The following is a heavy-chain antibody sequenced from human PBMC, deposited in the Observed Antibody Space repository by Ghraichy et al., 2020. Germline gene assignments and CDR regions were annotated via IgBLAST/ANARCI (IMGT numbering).Heavy chain of an antibody. CDR1: GGSVSSGSYY. Sequence: SETLSLTCTVSGGSVSSGSYYWSWIRQPPGKGLEWIGYIYYSGSTNYNPSLKSRVTISVDTSKNQFSLKLSSVTAADTAVYYCARGRSGSYGLYYFDYWGQGTLVTVSS. D-gene: IGHD1-26*01. J-gene: IGHJ4*02. CDR2: IYYSGST. CDR3: ARGRSGSYGLYYFDY. V-gene: IGHV4-61*01.